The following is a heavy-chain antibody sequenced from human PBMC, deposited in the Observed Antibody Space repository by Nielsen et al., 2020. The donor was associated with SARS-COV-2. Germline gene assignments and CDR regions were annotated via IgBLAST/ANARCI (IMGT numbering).Heavy chain of an antibody. Sequence: GGSLRLSCAASGFTFSSYWMHWVRQAPGKRLVWVSRINSDGSSTSYADSVKGRFTISRDNAKNTLYLQMNSLRAEDTAVYYCARAPGGYFDWPRDAFDIWGQGTMVTVSS. V-gene: IGHV3-74*01. CDR2: INSDGSST. D-gene: IGHD3-9*01. CDR1: GFTFSSYW. CDR3: ARAPGGYFDWPRDAFDI. J-gene: IGHJ3*02.